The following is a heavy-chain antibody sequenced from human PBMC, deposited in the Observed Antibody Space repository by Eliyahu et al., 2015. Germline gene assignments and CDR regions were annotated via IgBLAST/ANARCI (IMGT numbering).Heavy chain of an antibody. CDR2: ITPIFGTA. J-gene: IGHJ4*02. Sequence: QVQLVQSGTEVKKPGSSVKVSCKASGGTFXKNGISWVRQAPGHGLEWMGGITPIFGTANYAQKFQGRVSITADEYTSTAYMELSSLNYEDTAVYYCARGGEEHQLQSRPYDYWGQGTLVTVSS. D-gene: IGHD2-2*01. CDR1: GGTFXKNG. V-gene: IGHV1-69*01. CDR3: ARGGEEHQLQSRPYDY.